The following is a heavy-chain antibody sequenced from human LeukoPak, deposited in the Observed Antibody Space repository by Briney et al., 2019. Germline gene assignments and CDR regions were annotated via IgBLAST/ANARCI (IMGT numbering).Heavy chain of an antibody. CDR2: ISSTGAYI. V-gene: IGHV3-21*01. CDR1: GFIFSSDS. J-gene: IGHJ5*02. Sequence: GGSLRLSCATSGFIFSSDSMIWVRQAPGKGLEWVSSISSTGAYIYYADSLKGRFTISRDNAKNSLYLQMNSLRADDTAVYYCARGPVDFPAAWFDPWGQGTLVTVSS. D-gene: IGHD3/OR15-3a*01. CDR3: ARGPVDFPAAWFDP.